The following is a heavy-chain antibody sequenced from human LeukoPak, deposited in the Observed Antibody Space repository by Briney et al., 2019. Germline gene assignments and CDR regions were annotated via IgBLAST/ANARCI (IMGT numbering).Heavy chain of an antibody. CDR3: ARVQRGYSYGLDY. CDR2: IKQDGREK. Sequence: GGSLRLSCAASGFTFSSYWMSWVRQAPGKGLEWVANIKQDGREKYYVDSVKGRFTISRDNAKNSLYLQMNSLRAEDTAVYYCARVQRGYSYGLDYWGQGTLVTVSS. V-gene: IGHV3-7*01. CDR1: GFTFSSYW. J-gene: IGHJ4*02. D-gene: IGHD5-18*01.